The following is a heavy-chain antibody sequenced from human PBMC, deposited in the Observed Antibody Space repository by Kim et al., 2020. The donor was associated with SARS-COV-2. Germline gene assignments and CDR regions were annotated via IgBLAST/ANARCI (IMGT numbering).Heavy chain of an antibody. D-gene: IGHD3-10*01. V-gene: IGHV3-23*01. J-gene: IGHJ4*02. CDR2: ISGSGGST. Sequence: GGSLRLSCAASGFTFSSYAMSWVRQAPGKGLEWVSAISGSGGSTYYADSVKGRFTISRDNSKNTLYLQMNSLRAEDTAVYYCANTIRGSYYDWVPYYFDYWGQGTLVTVSS. CDR1: GFTFSSYA. CDR3: ANTIRGSYYDWVPYYFDY.